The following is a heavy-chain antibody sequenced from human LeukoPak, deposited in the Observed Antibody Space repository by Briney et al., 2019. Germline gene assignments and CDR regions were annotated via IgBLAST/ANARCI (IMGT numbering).Heavy chain of an antibody. CDR1: GGSISSSSYY. D-gene: IGHD4-17*01. V-gene: IGHV4-39*01. J-gene: IGHJ4*02. Sequence: PSETLSLTCPVSGGSISSSSYYWGWIRQPPGKGLEWIGSIYYSRSTYYNPSLKSRVTISVDTSKNQFSLKLSSVTAADTAVYYCARLSTTVTFFGYWGQGTLVTVSS. CDR3: ARLSTTVTFFGY. CDR2: IYYSRST.